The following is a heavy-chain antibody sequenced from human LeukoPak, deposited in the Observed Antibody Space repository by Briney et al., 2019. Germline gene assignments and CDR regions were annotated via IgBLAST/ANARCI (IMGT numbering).Heavy chain of an antibody. V-gene: IGHV3-9*01. CDR1: GFTFDDYA. Sequence: PGGSLRLSCAASGFTFDDYAMHWVRQAPGKGLEWVSGISWNSGSIGYADSVKGRFTISRDNAKNTVYLQTSSLTAEDTAVYYCVRGTYHAYYMDVWGKGTTVTVSS. CDR2: ISWNSGSI. J-gene: IGHJ6*03. D-gene: IGHD3-16*01. CDR3: VRGTYHAYYMDV.